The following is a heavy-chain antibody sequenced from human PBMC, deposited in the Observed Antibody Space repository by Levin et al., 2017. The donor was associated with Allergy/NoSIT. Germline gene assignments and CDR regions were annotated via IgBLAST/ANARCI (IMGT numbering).Heavy chain of an antibody. J-gene: IGHJ6*02. CDR3: ARGAKQQPDNYDDGMDV. CDR1: GFTFSDHY. D-gene: IGHD6-13*01. Sequence: GGSLRLSCAASGFTFSDHYMDWVRQAPGKGLEWVGRTRNKAKSYTTEFAASVKGRFTISRDDSRNSLYLQMNSLKTEDTAVYYCARGAKQQPDNYDDGMDVWGQGTTVTVSS. V-gene: IGHV3-72*01. CDR2: TRNKAKSYTT.